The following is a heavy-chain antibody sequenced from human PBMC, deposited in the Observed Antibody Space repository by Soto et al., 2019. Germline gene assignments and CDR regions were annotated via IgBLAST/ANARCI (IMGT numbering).Heavy chain of an antibody. CDR2: INPNSGGT. CDR1: GYTFTGYY. CDR3: ARGGTGVTMVRGVMVYGMDV. V-gene: IGHV1-2*02. D-gene: IGHD3-10*01. Sequence: GASVKVSCKASGYTFTGYYMRWVRQAPGQGLEWMGWINPNSGGTNYAQKFQGRVTMTRDTSISTAYMELSRLRSDDTAVYYCARGGTGVTMVRGVMVYGMDVWGQGTTVTVSS. J-gene: IGHJ6*02.